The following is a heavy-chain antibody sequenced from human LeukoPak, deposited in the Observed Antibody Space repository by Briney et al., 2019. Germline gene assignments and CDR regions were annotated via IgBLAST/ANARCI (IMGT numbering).Heavy chain of an antibody. CDR3: ARDDAYGSGLDY. J-gene: IGHJ4*02. CDR1: GFTFSSYG. V-gene: IGHV3-21*01. CDR2: ISGSGGST. Sequence: SGGSLRLSCAASGFTFSSYGMNWVRQALGKGLEWVSAISGSGGSTYYADSVKGRFTISRDNAKNSLYLQMNSLRAEDTAVYYCARDDAYGSGLDYWGQGTLVTVSS. D-gene: IGHD3-10*01.